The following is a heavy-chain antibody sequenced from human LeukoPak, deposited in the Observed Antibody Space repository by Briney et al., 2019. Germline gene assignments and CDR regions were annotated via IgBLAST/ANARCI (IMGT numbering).Heavy chain of an antibody. V-gene: IGHV3-21*01. CDR1: GFTFSSYS. Sequence: GGSLRLSCAASGFTFSSYSMNWVRQAPGKGLEWVSSISSSSSYIYYADSVKGRFTISRDNAKNSLYLQVNSLRAEDTAVYYCASGLSFATGAFDIWGQGTMVTVSS. CDR2: ISSSSSYI. D-gene: IGHD2-15*01. J-gene: IGHJ3*02. CDR3: ASGLSFATGAFDI.